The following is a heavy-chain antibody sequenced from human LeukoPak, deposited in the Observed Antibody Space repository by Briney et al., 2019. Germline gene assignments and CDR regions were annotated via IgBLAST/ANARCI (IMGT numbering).Heavy chain of an antibody. J-gene: IGHJ5*02. CDR2: IRDSGEA. Sequence: GGSLRLSCAVSGFRVSDYYMCWVRQAPGKGLEWVGLIRDSGEAFYADFARGRFAISRDESENTLYLQMNSLRVEDTAVYFCARDRAADQDWVEFDPWGQGTPVTVSS. CDR1: GFRVSDYY. CDR3: ARDRAADQDWVEFDP. D-gene: IGHD3/OR15-3a*01. V-gene: IGHV3-66*03.